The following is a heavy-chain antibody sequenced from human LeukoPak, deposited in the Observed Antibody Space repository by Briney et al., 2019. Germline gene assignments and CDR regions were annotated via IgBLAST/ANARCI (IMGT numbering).Heavy chain of an antibody. CDR3: TRDGQYYGMDV. J-gene: IGHJ6*02. Sequence: GGSLRLSCAASGIIFNSYTINWVRRAPGKGLEWVSAIRSSSSYIYYADSVKGRFTISRDNAKNSVYLQMNSLRAEDTAVYYCTRDGQYYGMDVWGQGTTVTVSS. CDR1: GIIFNSYT. V-gene: IGHV3-21*01. CDR2: IRSSSSYI.